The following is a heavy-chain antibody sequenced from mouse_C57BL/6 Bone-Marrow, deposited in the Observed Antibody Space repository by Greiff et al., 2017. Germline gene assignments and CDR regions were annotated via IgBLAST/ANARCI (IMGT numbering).Heavy chain of an antibody. V-gene: IGHV2-5*01. CDR1: GFSLTSYG. J-gene: IGHJ3*01. CDR2: IWRGGST. CDR3: AKGLRAWFAY. Sequence: QVQLQQSGPGLVQPSQSLSITCTASGFSLTSYGVHWVRQSPGKGLEWLGVIWRGGSTDYNAAFMSRLGITTDNSKSPVFFKMNSRQADDNAIYYYAKGLRAWFAYWGQGTLVTVSA.